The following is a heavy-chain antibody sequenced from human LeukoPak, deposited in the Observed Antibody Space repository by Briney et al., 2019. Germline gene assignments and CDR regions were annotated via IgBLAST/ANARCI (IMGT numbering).Heavy chain of an antibody. D-gene: IGHD6-19*01. V-gene: IGHV3-33*01. Sequence: GGSLRLSCAASGFTFSSYGMHWVRQAPGKGLEWVAVIWYDGSNKYYADSVKGRFTISRDNSKNTLYLQMNSLRAEDTAVYYCARESGNGYSSGWYPYYYYGMDVWGQGTTGTVSS. J-gene: IGHJ6*02. CDR2: IWYDGSNK. CDR1: GFTFSSYG. CDR3: ARESGNGYSSGWYPYYYYGMDV.